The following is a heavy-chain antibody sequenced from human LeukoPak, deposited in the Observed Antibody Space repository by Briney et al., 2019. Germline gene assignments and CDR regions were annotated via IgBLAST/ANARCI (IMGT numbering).Heavy chain of an antibody. V-gene: IGHV4-30-4*01. CDR1: GGSISSGDYY. Sequence: SQTLSLTCTVSGGSISSGDYYWSWIRQPPGKGLEWIGYIYCSGSTYYNPSLKSRVTISVDTSKNQFSLKLSSVTAADTAVYYCARDRSPVKPFDYWGQGTLVTVSP. CDR2: IYCSGST. D-gene: IGHD3-10*01. CDR3: ARDRSPVKPFDY. J-gene: IGHJ4*02.